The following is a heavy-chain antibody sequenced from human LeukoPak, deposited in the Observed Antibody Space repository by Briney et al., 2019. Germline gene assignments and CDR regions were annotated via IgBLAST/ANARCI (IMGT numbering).Heavy chain of an antibody. D-gene: IGHD3-10*01. V-gene: IGHV1-3*01. CDR2: INAGNGNT. CDR1: GYTFTSYA. Sequence: ASVKVSCKAPGYTFTSYAMHWVRQAPGQRLEWMGWINAGNGNTKYSQKFQGRVTITRDTSASTAYMELSSLRSEDTAVYYCARGGYGSGSYNYFDYWGQGTLVTVSS. CDR3: ARGGYGSGSYNYFDY. J-gene: IGHJ4*02.